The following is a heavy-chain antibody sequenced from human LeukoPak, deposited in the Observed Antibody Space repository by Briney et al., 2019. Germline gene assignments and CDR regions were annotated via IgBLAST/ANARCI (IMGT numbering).Heavy chain of an antibody. CDR2: ISTYNGDT. V-gene: IGHV1-18*03. D-gene: IGHD4-17*01. J-gene: IGHJ3*02. CDR1: GYTFTTYG. CDR3: ARAKARTTVDAFDI. Sequence: ASVKVSCKASGYTFTTYGISWVRQAPGQGLEWMGWISTYNGDTDYAQKLQGRVTMTADTSTSTTYMELRSLRSDDMAVYYCARAKARTTVDAFDIWGQGTMVTVSS.